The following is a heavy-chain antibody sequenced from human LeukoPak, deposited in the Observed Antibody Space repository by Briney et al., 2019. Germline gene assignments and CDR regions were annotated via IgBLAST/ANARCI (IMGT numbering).Heavy chain of an antibody. CDR2: IYYSGST. V-gene: IGHV4-59*08. CDR3: ARSYDSSGYYFNLGFDY. Sequence: SETLSLTCIVSGGSISSYYWSWIRQPSGKGLEWIGYIYYSGSTNYNPSLKSRVTISVDTSKNQFSLKLSSVTAADTAVYYCARSYDSSGYYFNLGFDYWGQGTLVTVSS. J-gene: IGHJ4*02. D-gene: IGHD3-22*01. CDR1: GGSISSYY.